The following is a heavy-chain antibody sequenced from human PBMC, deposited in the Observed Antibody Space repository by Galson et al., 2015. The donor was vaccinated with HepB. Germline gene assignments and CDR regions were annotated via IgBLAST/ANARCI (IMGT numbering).Heavy chain of an antibody. CDR1: GYTFTGYY. V-gene: IGHV1-2*02. J-gene: IGHJ4*02. CDR3: ARDRRLYCSGGSCPFGY. CDR2: INPNSGGT. Sequence: SVKVSCKASGYTFTGYYMHWVRQAPGQGLEWMGWINPNSGGTNYAQKFQGRVTMTRDTSISTAYMELSRLRSDDTAVYYCARDRRLYCSGGSCPFGYWGQGTLVTVSS. D-gene: IGHD2-15*01.